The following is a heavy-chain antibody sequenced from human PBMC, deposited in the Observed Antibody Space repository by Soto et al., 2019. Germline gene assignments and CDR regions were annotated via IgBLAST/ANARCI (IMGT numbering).Heavy chain of an antibody. CDR3: VQSRCGGDCLQSYSSHSYYGLDV. D-gene: IGHD2-21*01. CDR2: IYWDDDK. V-gene: IGHV2-5*02. CDR1: GFSLSTTGVG. J-gene: IGHJ6*02. Sequence: QITLKESGPTLVKPTQTLTLTCTFSGFSLSTTGVGVGWIRQPPGKALEWLALIYWDDDKRYNPSLKSRLTIPKDTSKNQVVLTMTNRDPVDTATYYCVQSRCGGDCLQSYSSHSYYGLDVWGQGTTVTVSS.